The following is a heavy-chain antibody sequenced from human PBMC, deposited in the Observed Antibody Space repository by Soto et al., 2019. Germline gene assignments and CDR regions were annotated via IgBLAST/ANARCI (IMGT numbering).Heavy chain of an antibody. CDR2: INTDGSST. V-gene: IGHV3-74*01. CDR3: ARGQQDGYYVVN. D-gene: IGHD3-10*01. CDR1: GFTFSTYW. J-gene: IGHJ4*02. Sequence: GGSLRLSCAASGFTFSTYWIHWVRQTPGKGLVWVSRINTDGSSTNYADSVKGRFTISRDNARNTLYLQMNSLRLEDTAVYYCARGQQDGYYVVNWGQGTLVTVSS.